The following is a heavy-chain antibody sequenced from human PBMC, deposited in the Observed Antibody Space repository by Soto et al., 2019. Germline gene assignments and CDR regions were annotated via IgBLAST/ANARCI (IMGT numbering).Heavy chain of an antibody. Sequence: QVQLQESGPGLVKPSQTLSLTCTVSGGSISSGGYYWSWIRQHPGKGLEWIGSIYYSGSTCYNPSLKRRVTISVDTSKNQFSLKLSSVTAADTAVYYCAREGGIVGATAADYWGQGTLVTVSS. CDR3: AREGGIVGATAADY. V-gene: IGHV4-31*03. CDR2: IYYSGST. J-gene: IGHJ4*02. CDR1: GGSISSGGYY. D-gene: IGHD1-26*01.